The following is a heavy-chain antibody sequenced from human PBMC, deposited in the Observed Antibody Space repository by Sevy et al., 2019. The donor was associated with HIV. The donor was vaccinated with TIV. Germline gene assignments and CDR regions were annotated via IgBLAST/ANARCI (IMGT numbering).Heavy chain of an antibody. V-gene: IGHV1-18*01. CDR3: ASFEKKHSSPSAEGMDV. CDR2: ISAYNGNT. J-gene: IGHJ6*02. CDR1: GYTFTSYG. Sequence: ASVKVSCKASGYTFTSYGISWVRQAPGQGLEWMGWISAYNGNTNYAQKLQGRVTMTTDTSTSTAYMELRSLRSDDTAVYYCASFEKKHSSPSAEGMDVWGQGTTVTVSS. D-gene: IGHD6-6*01.